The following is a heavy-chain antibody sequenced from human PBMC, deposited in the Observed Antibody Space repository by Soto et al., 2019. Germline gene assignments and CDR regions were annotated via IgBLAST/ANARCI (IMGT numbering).Heavy chain of an antibody. CDR1: GGTFSSYA. CDR3: AREIVGATQGGWFDP. Sequence: QVQLVQSGAEVKKPGSSVKFSCKASGGTFSSYALSWVRQAPGQGLEWMGGIIPIFGTANYAQKFQGRVTITADESTSTAYMELSSLRSEDTAVYYCAREIVGATQGGWFDPWGQGTLVTFSS. D-gene: IGHD1-26*01. V-gene: IGHV1-69*01. CDR2: IIPIFGTA. J-gene: IGHJ5*02.